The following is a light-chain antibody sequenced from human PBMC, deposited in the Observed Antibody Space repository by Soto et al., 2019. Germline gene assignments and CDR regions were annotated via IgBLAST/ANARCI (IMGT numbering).Light chain of an antibody. CDR3: LQHNSYPHT. Sequence: DIQMTQSPSSLSASVGDRVTITCRASQNIIRYLNWYQQKPGRAPNLLIYAASSLQSGVPSIFSGSGSGTEFTLTISSLQPEDFATYYCLQHNSYPHTFGQGTKLEIK. J-gene: IGKJ2*01. V-gene: IGKV1-39*01. CDR1: QNIIRY. CDR2: AAS.